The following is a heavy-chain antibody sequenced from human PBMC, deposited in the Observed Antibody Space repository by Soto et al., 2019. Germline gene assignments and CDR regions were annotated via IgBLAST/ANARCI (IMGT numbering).Heavy chain of an antibody. CDR3: ASTSYYYYYMDG. Sequence: QVQLQESGPGLVKPSDTLSLTCAVSGYSISSSNWWGWIRQPPGKGLEWIGYIYYSGSTYYNPSLKCRVTMSVDTSKYQFSLKPSSVTAVDTAVYYCASTSYYYYYMDGWGKGTTVTVSS. CDR1: GYSISSSNW. V-gene: IGHV4-28*01. CDR2: IYYSGST. J-gene: IGHJ6*03.